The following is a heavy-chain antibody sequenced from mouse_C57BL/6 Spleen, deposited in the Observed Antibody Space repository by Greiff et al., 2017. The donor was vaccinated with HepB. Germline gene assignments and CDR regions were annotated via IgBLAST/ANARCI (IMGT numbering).Heavy chain of an antibody. Sequence: EVQLQQSGPELVKPGASVKIPCKASGYTFTDYNMDWVKQSHGKGLEWIGDSNPNNGGTIYNQKFKGKATLTVDKSSSTAYMELRSLTSEDTAVYYCARGITTVVAPYWYFDVWGTGTTVTVSS. CDR3: ARGITTVVAPYWYFDV. V-gene: IGHV1-18*01. CDR2: SNPNNGGT. CDR1: GYTFTDYN. J-gene: IGHJ1*03. D-gene: IGHD1-1*01.